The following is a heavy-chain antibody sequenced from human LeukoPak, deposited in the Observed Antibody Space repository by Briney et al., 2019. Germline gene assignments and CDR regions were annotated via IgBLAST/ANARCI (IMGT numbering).Heavy chain of an antibody. D-gene: IGHD6-13*01. J-gene: IGHJ4*02. Sequence: ASVKVSCKASGYTFTGYYMHWVRQAPGQGLEWMGWINPNSGGANYAQKFQGRVTMTRDTSISTAYMELSSRRSEDTAVYYCATVRQYSSSWYYFDYWGRGTLVTVSS. CDR2: INPNSGGA. CDR3: ATVRQYSSSWYYFDY. CDR1: GYTFTGYY. V-gene: IGHV1-2*02.